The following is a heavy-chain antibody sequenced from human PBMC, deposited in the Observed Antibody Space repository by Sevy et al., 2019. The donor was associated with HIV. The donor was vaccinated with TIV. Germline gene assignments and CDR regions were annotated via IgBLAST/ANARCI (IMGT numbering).Heavy chain of an antibody. CDR3: AKGSHNTGWFPDY. CDR2: CSGTGSIT. J-gene: IGHJ4*02. V-gene: IGHV3-23*01. D-gene: IGHD6-19*01. Sequence: GGSLRLSCAASGFTFSSYAMSWVRQAPGKGLEWVSRCSGTGSITYYADSVRGRFTISRDNSNNILYLQMNSLRAEDTAVYFCAKGSHNTGWFPDYWGQGTLVTVSS. CDR1: GFTFSSYA.